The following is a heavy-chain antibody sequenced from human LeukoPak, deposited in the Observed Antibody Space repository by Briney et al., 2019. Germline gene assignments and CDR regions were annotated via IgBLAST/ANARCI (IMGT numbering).Heavy chain of an antibody. V-gene: IGHV1-2*02. CDR3: ARASSGGYYDSSGYYYY. Sequence: GASVKVSCKASGYTFTGYYMHWVRQAPGQGLERMGWINPNSGGTNYAQKFQGRVTMTRDTSVSTAYMELSRLRSDDTAVYYCARASSGGYYDSSGYYYYWGQGTLVTVSS. CDR2: INPNSGGT. D-gene: IGHD3-22*01. CDR1: GYTFTGYY. J-gene: IGHJ4*02.